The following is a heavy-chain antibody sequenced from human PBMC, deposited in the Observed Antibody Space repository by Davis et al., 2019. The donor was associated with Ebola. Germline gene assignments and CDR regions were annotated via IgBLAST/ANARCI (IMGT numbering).Heavy chain of an antibody. CDR1: GFTFSSYA. D-gene: IGHD3-10*01. CDR3: AREIGRYYGSGSYYRTPVMFDY. CDR2: ISYDGSNK. Sequence: PGGSLRLSCAASGFTFSSYAMHWVRQAPGKGLEWVAVISYDGSNKYYADSVKGRFTISRDNSKNTLYLQMNSLRAEDTAVYYCAREIGRYYGSGSYYRTPVMFDYWGQGTLVTVSS. J-gene: IGHJ4*02. V-gene: IGHV3-30-3*01.